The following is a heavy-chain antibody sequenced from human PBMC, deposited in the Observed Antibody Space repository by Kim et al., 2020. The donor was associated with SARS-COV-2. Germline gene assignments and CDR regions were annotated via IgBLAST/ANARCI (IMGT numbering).Heavy chain of an antibody. V-gene: IGHV4-4*09. D-gene: IGHD1-26*01. J-gene: IGHJ4*02. CDR3: AGTARGANFDY. Sequence: NSNPSLRRRVTISVDTSKNQFSLKLSSMTAADTAVYYCAGTARGANFDYWGRGALVTVSS.